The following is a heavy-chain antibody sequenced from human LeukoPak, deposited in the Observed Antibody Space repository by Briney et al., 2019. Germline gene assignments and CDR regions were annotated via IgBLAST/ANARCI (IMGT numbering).Heavy chain of an antibody. D-gene: IGHD2-2*01. V-gene: IGHV3-66*01. CDR2: IYRGGNVYYADST. J-gene: IGHJ6*02. Sequence: GGSLRLSCAASGFTVSSNYMSWVRQAPGKGLEWVSVIYRGGNVYYADSTYYADSVKGRFTISRDNSKNTLYLQMNSLRVEDTAVYYCARDVVVVPSRYYYYYGMDAWGQGTTVTVSS. CDR1: GFTVSSNY. CDR3: ARDVVVVPSRYYYYYGMDA.